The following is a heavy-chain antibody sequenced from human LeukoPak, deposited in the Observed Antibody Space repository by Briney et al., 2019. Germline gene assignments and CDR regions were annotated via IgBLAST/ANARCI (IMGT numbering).Heavy chain of an antibody. CDR1: GYTFTDNY. CDR2: INPNSGDT. V-gene: IGHV1-2*02. J-gene: IGHJ5*02. D-gene: IGHD3-10*01. CDR3: ARGDYYGSPKVVAA. Sequence: GASVKVSCKASGYTFTDNYMHWVRQAPGQGLEWMGWINPNSGDTNYAQKFQDRVTMTRDTSISTAYIELNFLRSDDTAVFYCARGDYYGSPKVVAAWGQGTLVTVSS.